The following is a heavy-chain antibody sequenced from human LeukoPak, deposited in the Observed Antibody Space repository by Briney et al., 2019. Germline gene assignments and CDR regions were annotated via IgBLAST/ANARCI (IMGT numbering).Heavy chain of an antibody. Sequence: GESLKISCKGSGYSFTTYWITWVRQMPGKGLEWMGRIDPSDSYTNYSPSFQGHVTISADKSISTAYLQWSSLRASDTAMYYCARVIHLGELSLYDYWGQGTLVTVSS. CDR2: IDPSDSYT. CDR3: ARVIHLGELSLYDY. CDR1: GYSFTTYW. J-gene: IGHJ4*02. V-gene: IGHV5-10-1*01. D-gene: IGHD3-16*02.